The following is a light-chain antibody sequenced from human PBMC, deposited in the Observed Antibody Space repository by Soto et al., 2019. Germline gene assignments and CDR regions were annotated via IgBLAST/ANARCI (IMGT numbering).Light chain of an antibody. CDR3: QQRSNWPWT. V-gene: IGKV3-11*01. Sequence: LVLTQSPATLSLSPGEIATLXCRASQSVSSYLAWYQQKRGQAPRLLIYDASNRANGSPPRFSGSGSGTDFTLPISSLEHEDFAVYYGQQRSNWPWTFGQGTKVDIK. CDR1: QSVSSY. J-gene: IGKJ1*01. CDR2: DAS.